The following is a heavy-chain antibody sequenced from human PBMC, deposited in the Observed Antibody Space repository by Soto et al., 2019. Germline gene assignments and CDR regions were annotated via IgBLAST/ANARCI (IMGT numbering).Heavy chain of an antibody. D-gene: IGHD3-10*01. CDR3: ARQGRFYGSGSFFDP. J-gene: IGHJ5*02. CDR1: GGSINNANYH. Sequence: SETLSLTCTVSGGSINNANYHWGWIRQPPGKGLEYIGNIYYSGIISYNPSLQSRVTISVDTSKNQFSLKLTSVTAADTAVYYCARQGRFYGSGSFFDPWGQGTLVTVSS. CDR2: IYYSGII. V-gene: IGHV4-39*01.